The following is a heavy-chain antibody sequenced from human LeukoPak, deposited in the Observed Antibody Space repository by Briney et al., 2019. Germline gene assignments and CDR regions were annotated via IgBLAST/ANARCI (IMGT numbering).Heavy chain of an antibody. V-gene: IGHV3-23*01. D-gene: IGHD3-16*02. CDR2: ISGSGGST. J-gene: IGHJ6*03. CDR1: GFTFSSYA. CDR3: AKDLRGLSTLYFYYMDV. Sequence: AGGSLRLSCAASGFTFSSYAMSWVRQAPGKGLEWVSTISGSGGSTYYADSVKGRFTISRDNSKNTLYLQMYSLRAEDTAVYYCAKDLRGLSTLYFYYMDVWGKGTTVTVSS.